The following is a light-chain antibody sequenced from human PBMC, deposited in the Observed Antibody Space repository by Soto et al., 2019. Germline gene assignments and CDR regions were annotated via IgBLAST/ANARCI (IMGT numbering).Light chain of an antibody. CDR3: QQYNNWPLT. CDR1: QSVSSSY. CDR2: GAS. Sequence: EILLTQSPCTLSLSPGERATLSCRASQSVSSSYLAWYQQKPGQAPRLLIYGASSRATGIPERCSGSGSGTEFTLTISSLQSEDFAVYYCQQYNNWPLTFGQGTKVDIK. V-gene: IGKV3-20*01. J-gene: IGKJ1*01.